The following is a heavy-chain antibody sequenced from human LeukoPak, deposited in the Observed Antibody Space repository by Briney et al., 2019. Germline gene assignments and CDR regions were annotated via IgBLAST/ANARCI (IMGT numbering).Heavy chain of an antibody. D-gene: IGHD2-2*01. V-gene: IGHV3-23*01. Sequence: GALRLSCAASRFTFSTYTMNWVRQAPGKGLEWVSAISGSGGSTYYADSVKGRFTISRDNSKNTLYLQMNSLRAEDTAVYYCAKDSQRGIVVVPAARFDPWGQGTLVTVSS. CDR1: RFTFSTYT. J-gene: IGHJ5*02. CDR3: AKDSQRGIVVVPAARFDP. CDR2: ISGSGGST.